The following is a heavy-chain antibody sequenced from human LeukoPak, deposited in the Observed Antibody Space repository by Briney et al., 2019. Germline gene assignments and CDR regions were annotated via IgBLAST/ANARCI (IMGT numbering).Heavy chain of an antibody. Sequence: GGSLRLSCAASGFTFSSSAMAWVRHAPGKGLEWVSTISYSGSGTYYADSVKGRFTISRDSSENTLYLQMNSLRAEDTAVYYCAKGLGGIFGVVLFDYWGQGTLVTVSS. CDR1: GFTFSSSA. V-gene: IGHV3-23*01. J-gene: IGHJ4*02. D-gene: IGHD3-3*01. CDR2: ISYSGSGT. CDR3: AKGLGGIFGVVLFDY.